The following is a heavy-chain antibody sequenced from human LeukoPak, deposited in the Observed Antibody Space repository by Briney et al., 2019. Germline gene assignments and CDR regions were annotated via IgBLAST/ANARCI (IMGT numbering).Heavy chain of an antibody. CDR1: GYSFTSYW. CDR3: ARLGHCSSTSCYPYYYYMDV. V-gene: IGHV5-51*01. CDR2: IYPGDSDT. Sequence: GESLKISCKGSGYSFTSYWIGWVRQMPGKGLEWMGIIYPGDSDTRYSPSFQGQVTISADTSISTAYLQWSSLKASDTAMYYCARLGHCSSTSCYPYYYYMDVWGKGTTVTVSS. J-gene: IGHJ6*03. D-gene: IGHD2-2*01.